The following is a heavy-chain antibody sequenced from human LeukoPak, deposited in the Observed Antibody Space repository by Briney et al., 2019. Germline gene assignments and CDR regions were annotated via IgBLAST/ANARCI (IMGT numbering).Heavy chain of an antibody. CDR2: ISAYNGNT. V-gene: IGHV1-18*01. CDR3: ARDPMYGSGSYYPPGDY. J-gene: IGHJ4*02. Sequence: ASVKVSCKASGYTFTSYGISWVRQAPGQGLEWMGWISAYNGNTNYAQKLQGRVTMTTDTSTSIAYMGLRSLRSDDTAVYYCARDPMYGSGSYYPPGDYWGQGTLVTVSS. CDR1: GYTFTSYG. D-gene: IGHD3-10*01.